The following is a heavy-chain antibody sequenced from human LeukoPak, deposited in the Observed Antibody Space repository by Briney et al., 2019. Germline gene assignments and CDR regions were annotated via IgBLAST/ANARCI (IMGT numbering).Heavy chain of an antibody. V-gene: IGHV3-74*01. CDR2: INSDGSST. Sequence: QAGGSLRLSCAASGFTFSSYWMHWVRQAPGKGLVWVSRINSDGSSTSYADSVKGRFTISRDNAKSTLHLQMNSLRVEDTAVYYCARGDPSWGVVVESEAHYWGQGTLVTVSS. CDR3: ARGDPSWGVVVESEAHY. CDR1: GFTFSSYW. D-gene: IGHD3-22*01. J-gene: IGHJ4*02.